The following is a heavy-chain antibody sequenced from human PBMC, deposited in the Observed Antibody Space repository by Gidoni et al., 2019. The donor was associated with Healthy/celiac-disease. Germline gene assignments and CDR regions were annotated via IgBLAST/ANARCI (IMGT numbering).Heavy chain of an antibody. CDR3: ALGQVTTSLSDY. V-gene: IGHV2-5*02. CDR1: GFSLSTSGVG. CDR2: IYWDDDK. Sequence: QITLKESGPTLVKPTQTLTLTCTFSGFSLSTSGVGVGWIRQPPGKALEWLALIYWDDDKRYSPSLKSRLTITKDTSKNQVVLTMTNMDPVDTATYYCALGQVTTSLSDYWGQGTLVTVSS. J-gene: IGHJ4*02. D-gene: IGHD4-17*01.